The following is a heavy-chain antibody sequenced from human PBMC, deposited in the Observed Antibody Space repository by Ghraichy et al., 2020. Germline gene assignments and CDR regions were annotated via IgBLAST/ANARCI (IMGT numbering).Heavy chain of an antibody. CDR1: GGSISSYY. J-gene: IGHJ4*02. V-gene: IGHV4-59*01. Sequence: SETLSLTCTVSGGSISSYYWSWIRQPPGKGLEWIGYIYYSGSTNYNPSLKSRVTISVDTSKNQFSLKLSSVTAADTAVYYCARAPPTGGYGSFQFDYWGQGTPVTVSS. CDR2: IYYSGST. D-gene: IGHD3-10*01. CDR3: ARAPPTGGYGSFQFDY.